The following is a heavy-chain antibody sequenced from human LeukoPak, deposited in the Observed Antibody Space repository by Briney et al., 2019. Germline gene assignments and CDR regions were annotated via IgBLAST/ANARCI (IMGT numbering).Heavy chain of an antibody. J-gene: IGHJ3*02. CDR2: ISAYNGNT. V-gene: IGHV1-18*01. CDR1: GYTFTSYG. D-gene: IGHD3-22*01. CDR3: ARDTIKYYYDSSGYYLRPQDAFDI. Sequence: ASVKVSCKASGYTFTSYGISWVRQAPGQGLEWMGWISAYNGNTNYAQKLQGRVTMTIDTSTSTAYMELRSLRSDDTAVYYCARDTIKYYYDSSGYYLRPQDAFDIWGQGTMVTVSS.